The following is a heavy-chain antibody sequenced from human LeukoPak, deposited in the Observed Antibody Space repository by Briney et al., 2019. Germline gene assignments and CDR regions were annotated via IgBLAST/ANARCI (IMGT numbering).Heavy chain of an antibody. J-gene: IGHJ6*02. D-gene: IGHD2-15*01. CDR3: AKNLYCGGGSCYPSALGMDV. CDR1: GFTFSNYG. Sequence: TGGSLRLSCAASGFTFSNYGMHWVRQAPGKGLERVAVIWYDGNKKYCADSVKGRFTISRDNSKNTLFLQMSSLRAEDTAVYYCAKNLYCGGGSCYPSALGMDVWGQGTTVTVSS. CDR2: IWYDGNKK. V-gene: IGHV3-33*06.